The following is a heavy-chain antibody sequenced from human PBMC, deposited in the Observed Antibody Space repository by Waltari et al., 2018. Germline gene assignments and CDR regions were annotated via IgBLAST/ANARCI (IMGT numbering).Heavy chain of an antibody. CDR3: ARGVVVITDVAFDI. J-gene: IGHJ3*02. Sequence: QVQLQESGPGLVKPSETLSLTCTVSGGSISSYYWSWLRQPPGKGLEWIGYIYYSGSTNYNPSLKSRVTISVDTSKNQFSLKLSSVTAADTAVYYCARGVVVITDVAFDIWGQGTMVTVSS. D-gene: IGHD3-22*01. CDR2: IYYSGST. V-gene: IGHV4-59*01. CDR1: GGSISSYY.